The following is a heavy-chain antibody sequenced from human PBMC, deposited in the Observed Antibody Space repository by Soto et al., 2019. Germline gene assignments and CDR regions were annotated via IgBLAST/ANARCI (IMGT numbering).Heavy chain of an antibody. D-gene: IGHD6-13*01. J-gene: IGHJ4*02. CDR1: GFTVSSYA. CDR3: ARDGGYSSSWSRNFYYFDY. Sequence: PGGSLRLSCAASGFTVSSYAMSWVRQAPGKGLEWVSAISGSGGSTYYADSVKGRFTISRDNSKNTLYLQMNSLRAEDTAVYYCARDGGYSSSWSRNFYYFDYWGQGTLVTVSS. V-gene: IGHV3-23*01. CDR2: ISGSGGST.